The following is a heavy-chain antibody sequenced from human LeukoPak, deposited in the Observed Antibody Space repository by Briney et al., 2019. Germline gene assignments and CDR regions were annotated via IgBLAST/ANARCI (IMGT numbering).Heavy chain of an antibody. CDR1: GFSFSTYW. V-gene: IGHV3-7*01. J-gene: IGHJ4*02. CDR3: TGGTIQLTDY. CDR2: IKQDGSDK. D-gene: IGHD1-1*01. Sequence: GGSLRLSCAASGFSFSTYWMSWVRQVPGKGLEWVANIKQDGSDKYYVDSVKGRFTISRDNAKNSLYLQMNSLRAEDTAVYYCTGGTIQLTDYWGQGTLLTVSS.